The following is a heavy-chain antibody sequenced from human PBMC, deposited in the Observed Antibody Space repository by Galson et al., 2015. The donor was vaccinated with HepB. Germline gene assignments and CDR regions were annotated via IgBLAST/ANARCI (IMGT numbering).Heavy chain of an antibody. D-gene: IGHD2-2*01. J-gene: IGHJ4*01. CDR2: IYQSGTT. Sequence: SLRLSCAASGFTFSHYGMVWVRQPPGKGLEWIGEIYQSGTTNYNPSLKSRVTISIDKSKNQFSLKLTSVTAADTAVYYCANLGYCGTDDCHSVYWSQGTLVTVSS. V-gene: IGHV4-4*02. CDR3: ANLGYCGTDDCHSVY. CDR1: GFTFSHYGM.